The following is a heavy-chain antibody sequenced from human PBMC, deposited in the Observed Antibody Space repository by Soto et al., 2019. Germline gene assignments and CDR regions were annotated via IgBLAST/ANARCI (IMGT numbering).Heavy chain of an antibody. CDR2: INAGNGNT. CDR1: GYTFTSYA. Sequence: ASVKVSCKASGYTFTSYAMHWVRQAPGQRLEWMGWINAGNGNTKYSQKFQGRVTITRDTSASTAYMELSSLRSEDTAVYYCARDSEHSSSWYTGDPVLPIWGQGTMVTVSS. V-gene: IGHV1-3*01. CDR3: ARDSEHSSSWYTGDPVLPI. D-gene: IGHD6-13*01. J-gene: IGHJ3*02.